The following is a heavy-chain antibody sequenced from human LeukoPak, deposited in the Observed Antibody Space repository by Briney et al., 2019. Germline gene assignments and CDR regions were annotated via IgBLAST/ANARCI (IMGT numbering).Heavy chain of an antibody. V-gene: IGHV3-23*01. CDR1: GFTFSNYA. D-gene: IGHD1-26*01. CDR3: ARVASSGSYLYFDY. Sequence: GGSLRLSCVGSGFTFSNYAMNWVRQAPGKGLEWVSTISGRDGRTFYAGSVKGRFTISRDSAKNTLYMEMNSLRAEDTAVYFCARVASSGSYLYFDYWGQGTLVTVSS. CDR2: ISGRDGRT. J-gene: IGHJ4*02.